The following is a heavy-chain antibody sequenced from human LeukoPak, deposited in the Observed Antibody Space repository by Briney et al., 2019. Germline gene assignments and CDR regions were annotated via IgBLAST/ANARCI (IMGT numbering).Heavy chain of an antibody. Sequence: GASLQISCEGSGYSFTSYWIGWGRQVPGKGLEWMGIIYPGDSDTRYSPSFQGQVTISADKSISTAYLQWSSLKASDTAMYYCARRVLMSGNFDYWGQGTLVTVSS. J-gene: IGHJ4*02. V-gene: IGHV5-51*01. D-gene: IGHD2-8*01. CDR2: IYPGDSDT. CDR1: GYSFTSYW. CDR3: ARRVLMSGNFDY.